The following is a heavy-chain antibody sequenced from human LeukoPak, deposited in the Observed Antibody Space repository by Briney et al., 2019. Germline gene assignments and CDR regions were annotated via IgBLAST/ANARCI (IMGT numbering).Heavy chain of an antibody. CDR2: IKQDGSEK. V-gene: IGHV3-7*03. D-gene: IGHD7-27*01. CDR1: GFTSSSYW. Sequence: GGSLRLSCAASGFTSSSYWMSWVRQAPGKGLEWVANIKQDGSEKYYVDSVKGRFTVSRDNSKNTLCLQMNSLRAGDTAVYYCAKDGGLWVSAHWGDSWGRGTLVTVSS. J-gene: IGHJ4*02. CDR3: AKDGGLWVSAHWGDS.